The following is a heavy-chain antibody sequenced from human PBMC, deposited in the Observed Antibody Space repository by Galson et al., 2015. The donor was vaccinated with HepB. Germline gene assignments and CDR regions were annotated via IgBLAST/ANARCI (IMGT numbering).Heavy chain of an antibody. CDR2: MNPNSGNT. CDR1: GYTFTSYD. V-gene: IGHV1-8*01. D-gene: IGHD6-13*01. Sequence: SVKVSCKASGYTFTSYDINWVRQATGQGLEWMGWMNPNSGNTGYTQKFQGRVTMTRNTSISTAYMELSSLRSEDTAVYYCARGGTGYSSSWYQVDYHYYGMDVWGQGTTVTVSS. CDR3: ARGGTGYSSSWYQVDYHYYGMDV. J-gene: IGHJ6*02.